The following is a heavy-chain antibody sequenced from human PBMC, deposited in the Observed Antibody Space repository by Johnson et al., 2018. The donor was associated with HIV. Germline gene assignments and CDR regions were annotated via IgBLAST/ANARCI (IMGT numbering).Heavy chain of an antibody. Sequence: VQLVESGGGLVQPGGSLRLSCAASGFTFSSYSMNWVRQAPGKGLEWVSYISSSSSTIYYADSVKGRFTISRDNAKNSLYLQMNSLRAEYTAVYYCARVQSIAAPDDAFDIWGQGTMVTVSS. V-gene: IGHV3-48*01. CDR1: GFTFSSYS. J-gene: IGHJ3*02. CDR2: ISSSSSTI. D-gene: IGHD6-6*01. CDR3: ARVQSIAAPDDAFDI.